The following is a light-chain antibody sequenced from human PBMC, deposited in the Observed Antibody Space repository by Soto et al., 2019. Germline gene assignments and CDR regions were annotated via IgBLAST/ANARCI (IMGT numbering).Light chain of an antibody. J-gene: IGKJ1*01. Sequence: IQITQSPSTPSGSVGDRVTITCRASQTISSWLAWYQQKPGKAPKLLIYKASTLKSGVPSRFSGSGSGAEFTLTISSLQPDDFATYYCQHYNSYSEAFGQGTKVAIK. CDR3: QHYNSYSEA. CDR2: KAS. V-gene: IGKV1-5*03. CDR1: QTISSW.